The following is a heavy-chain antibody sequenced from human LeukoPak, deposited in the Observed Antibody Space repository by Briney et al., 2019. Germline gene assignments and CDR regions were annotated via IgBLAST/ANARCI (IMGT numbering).Heavy chain of an antibody. J-gene: IGHJ4*02. D-gene: IGHD1-26*01. CDR3: ARLELTGDFDY. CDR2: IYYSGST. Sequence: SETLSLTCTVSGGSISSSSYYWGWIRQPPGKGLEWVGSIYYSGSTYYNPSLKSRVTISVDTSKNQFSLKLSSVTAADTAVYYCARLELTGDFDYWGQGTLVTVSS. CDR1: GGSISSSSYY. V-gene: IGHV4-39*01.